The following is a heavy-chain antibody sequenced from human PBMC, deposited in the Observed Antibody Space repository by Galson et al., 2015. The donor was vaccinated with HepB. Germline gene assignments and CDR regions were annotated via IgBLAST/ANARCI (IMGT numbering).Heavy chain of an antibody. CDR3: ARGITMVRGVIITRGWFDP. J-gene: IGHJ5*02. CDR1: GYTFTSYA. CDR2: INAGNGNT. Sequence: SVKVSCKASGYTFTSYAMHWVHQAPGQRLEWMGWINAGNGNTKYSQKFQGRVTITRDTSASTAYMELSSLRSEDTAVYYCARGITMVRGVIITRGWFDPWGQGTLVTVSS. V-gene: IGHV1-3*01. D-gene: IGHD3-10*01.